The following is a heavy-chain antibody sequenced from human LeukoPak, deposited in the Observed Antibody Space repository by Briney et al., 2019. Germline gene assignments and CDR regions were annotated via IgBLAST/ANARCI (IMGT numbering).Heavy chain of an antibody. CDR3: ARVSRDYYDSSGYYYPPPAFDY. J-gene: IGHJ4*02. CDR2: MNPNRGNT. V-gene: IGHV1-8*01. D-gene: IGHD3-22*01. Sequence: ASVKVSFKASGYTFTSYDINWVRQATGQGLEWMGWMNPNRGNTGYAHKFQGSGTMTRNTSISTAYMELSSLRSEDTAVYYCARVSRDYYDSSGYYYPPPAFDYWGQGTLVTVSS. CDR1: GYTFTSYD.